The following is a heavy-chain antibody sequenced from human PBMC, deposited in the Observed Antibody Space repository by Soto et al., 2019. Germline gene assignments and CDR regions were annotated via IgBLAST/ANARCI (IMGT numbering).Heavy chain of an antibody. CDR1: GGTFSSYA. V-gene: IGHV1-69*11. CDR3: AKSEIWNCGGDCYLFDL. J-gene: IGHJ4*02. Sequence: QVQLVQSGAEVKKPGSSVKVSCKASGGTFSSYAISWVRQAPGQGPEWMGGSSPILDTANYAQKFQGRLTITADESTGTAYMELSSLRSEDTAMYYCAKSEIWNCGGDCYLFDLWGQGTLVTVSS. D-gene: IGHD2-21*02. CDR2: SSPILDTA.